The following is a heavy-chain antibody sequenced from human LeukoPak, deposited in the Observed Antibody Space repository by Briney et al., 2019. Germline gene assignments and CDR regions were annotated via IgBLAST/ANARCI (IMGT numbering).Heavy chain of an antibody. V-gene: IGHV3-23*01. J-gene: IGHJ4*02. D-gene: IGHD5-24*01. CDR1: GFTFNSYG. CDR3: ARERIGDGYNYAY. Sequence: GGSLRLSCAASGFTFNSYGMSWVRQAPGKGLEWVSAISGSGGSTFYADSVKGRFTISRDNSKNTLYLQMNSLRAEDTAVYYCARERIGDGYNYAYWGQGTLVTVSS. CDR2: ISGSGGST.